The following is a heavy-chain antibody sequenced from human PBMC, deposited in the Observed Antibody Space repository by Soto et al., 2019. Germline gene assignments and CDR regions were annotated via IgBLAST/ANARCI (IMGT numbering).Heavy chain of an antibody. CDR2: INPNSGGT. D-gene: IGHD3-3*01. CDR1: GYTFTGYY. V-gene: IGHV1-2*02. Sequence: ASVKVSCKASGYTFTGYYMHWVRQAPGQGLEWMGWINPNSGGTNYAQKFQGRVTMTRDTSISTAYMELSRLRSDDTAVYYCARSSGFWSGYYGYWGQGTLVTVSS. J-gene: IGHJ4*02. CDR3: ARSSGFWSGYYGY.